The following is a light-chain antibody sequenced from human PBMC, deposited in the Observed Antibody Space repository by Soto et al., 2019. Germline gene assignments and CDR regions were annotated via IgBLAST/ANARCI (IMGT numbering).Light chain of an antibody. V-gene: IGLV1-40*01. Sequence: QPVLTQPPSVSGAPGQRVTISCTGSSSNIGAGYDVHWYQHLPGTAPKLLIYGNNNRPSGVPDRFSGSKSGTSASLAITGLQADDEADYSCQSYDSRLSGAVFGGGTKLTVL. J-gene: IGLJ2*01. CDR2: GNN. CDR1: SSNIGAGYD. CDR3: QSYDSRLSGAV.